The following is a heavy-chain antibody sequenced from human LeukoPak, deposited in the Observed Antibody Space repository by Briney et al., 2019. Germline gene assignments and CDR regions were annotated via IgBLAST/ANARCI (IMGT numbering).Heavy chain of an antibody. D-gene: IGHD3-22*01. CDR3: AKAYDVRDSLFDY. Sequence: GSLRLSCAASGFTFSSYAMNWVRQAAGKGLEGVSVISGSDSGNGGRTYYADFVEGRFTISRDNSKNTLYLQMNSLRAEDTAVYYCAKAYDVRDSLFDYWGQGTLVTVSS. CDR1: GFTFSSYA. CDR2: ISGSDSGNGGRT. V-gene: IGHV3-23*01. J-gene: IGHJ4*02.